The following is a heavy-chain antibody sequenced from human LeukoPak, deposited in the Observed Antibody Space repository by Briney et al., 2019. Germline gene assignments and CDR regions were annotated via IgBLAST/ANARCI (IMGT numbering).Heavy chain of an antibody. CDR3: VRDGGDFYGSGSYLAY. CDR2: ITASGHRT. CDR1: GFTFNNYG. V-gene: IGHV3-23*01. J-gene: IGHJ4*02. Sequence: GGSLRLSCTASGFTFNNYGMSWVRQAPGKGLEWVSAITASGHRTYHSDSVRGRFTISRDNAKNSLYLQMNSLRAEDTAAYYCVRDGGDFYGSGSYLAYWGQGTLVTVSS. D-gene: IGHD3-10*01.